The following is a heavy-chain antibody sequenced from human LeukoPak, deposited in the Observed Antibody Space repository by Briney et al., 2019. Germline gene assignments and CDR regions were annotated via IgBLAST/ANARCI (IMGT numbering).Heavy chain of an antibody. V-gene: IGHV3-15*01. Sequence: KPGGSLRLSCAASGFTFSNAWMSWVRQAPGKGLEWVGRIKSKTDGGTTDYAAPVKGRFTISRDDSKNTLYLQMNSLKTEDTAVYYCTTRIFGLWFGELTFWGQGTLVTVSS. CDR1: GFTFSNAW. D-gene: IGHD3-10*01. CDR3: TTRIFGLWFGELTF. CDR2: IKSKTDGGTT. J-gene: IGHJ4*02.